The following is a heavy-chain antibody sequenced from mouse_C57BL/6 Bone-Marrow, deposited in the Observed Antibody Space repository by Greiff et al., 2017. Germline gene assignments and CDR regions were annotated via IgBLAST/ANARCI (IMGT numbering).Heavy chain of an antibody. J-gene: IGHJ4*01. CDR2: ISNLAYSI. CDR1: GFTFSDYG. V-gene: IGHV5-15*01. D-gene: IGHD2-2*01. Sequence: EVQVVESGGGLVQPGGSLKLSCAASGFTFSDYGMAWVRQAPRKGPEWVAFISNLAYSIYYADTVTGRFTISRENAKNTLYLEMSSLRSEDTAMYYCARRGYAYYAMDYWGQGTSVTVSS. CDR3: ARRGYAYYAMDY.